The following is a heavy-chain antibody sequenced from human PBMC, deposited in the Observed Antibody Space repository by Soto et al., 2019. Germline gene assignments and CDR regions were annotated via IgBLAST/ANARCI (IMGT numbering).Heavy chain of an antibody. Sequence: GGSLRLSCAASGFTFSNFAMSWVRHAPGKGLEWVSEISGSTGTTYYADSVKGRFIISRDNSKNTLHLQMNSLRAEDTAVYYCAKDTSSSPYYMDVWGKGTTVTVSS. V-gene: IGHV3-23*01. CDR3: AKDTSSSPYYMDV. D-gene: IGHD2-2*01. J-gene: IGHJ6*03. CDR1: GFTFSNFA. CDR2: ISGSTGTT.